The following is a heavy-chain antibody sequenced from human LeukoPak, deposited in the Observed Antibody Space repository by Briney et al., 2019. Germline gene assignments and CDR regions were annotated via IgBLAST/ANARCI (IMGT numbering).Heavy chain of an antibody. CDR1: GFTFDDYA. CDR2: ISWNSGSI. V-gene: IGHV3-9*01. CDR3: ARDPNFIVGATPYYFDY. J-gene: IGHJ4*02. D-gene: IGHD1-26*01. Sequence: GRSLRLSCAASGFTFDDYAMHWVRQAPGKGLEWVSGISWNSGSIGYADSVKGRFTISRDNAKNTLYLQMNSLRAEDTAVYYCARDPNFIVGATPYYFDYWGQGTLVTVSS.